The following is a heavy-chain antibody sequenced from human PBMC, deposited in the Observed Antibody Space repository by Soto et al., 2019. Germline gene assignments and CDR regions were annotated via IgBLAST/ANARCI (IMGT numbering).Heavy chain of an antibody. D-gene: IGHD5-12*01. V-gene: IGHV1-2*04. CDR1: GYTFIGYY. J-gene: IGHJ4*02. Sequence: QVQLVQSGAAVKKPGASVKVSCNASGYTFIGYYIHWVRQDPGQGLEWMGWINPNSGGAKYSQKFQAWVTMTSDTSISTAYMELSRLKSDDTAVYYCARSGGGYDLGDYWGQGTLVTVSS. CDR3: ARSGGGYDLGDY. CDR2: INPNSGGA.